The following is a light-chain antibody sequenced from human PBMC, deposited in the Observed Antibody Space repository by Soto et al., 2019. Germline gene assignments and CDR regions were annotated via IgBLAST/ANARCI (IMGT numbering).Light chain of an antibody. CDR3: HHYGTSPPT. V-gene: IGKV3-20*01. Sequence: EVVLTQSPGTLSLSPGERATLSCRASQSVTSSDLAWYQQKPGQAPRLLISGASSRATGIPDRFSGSGSGTDFTLTISRLEPGDFAVYYCHHYGTSPPTVGQGTKVEI. CDR2: GAS. CDR1: QSVTSSD. J-gene: IGKJ1*01.